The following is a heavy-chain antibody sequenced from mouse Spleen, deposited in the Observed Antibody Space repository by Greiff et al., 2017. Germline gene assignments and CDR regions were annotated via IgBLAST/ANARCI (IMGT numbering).Heavy chain of an antibody. CDR1: GFTFSDYG. V-gene: IGHV5-17*01. CDR3: ARPATWGGFAY. Sequence: EVHLVESGGGLVKPGGSLKLSCAASGFTFSDYGMHWVRQAPEKGLEWVAYISSGSSTIYYADTVKGRFTISRDNAKNTLFLQMTSLRSEDTAMYYCARPATWGGFAYWGQGTLVTVSA. CDR2: ISSGSSTI. J-gene: IGHJ3*01. D-gene: IGHD1-2*01.